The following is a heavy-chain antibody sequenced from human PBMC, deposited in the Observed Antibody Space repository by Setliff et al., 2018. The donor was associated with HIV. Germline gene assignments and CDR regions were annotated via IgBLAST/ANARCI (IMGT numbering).Heavy chain of an antibody. CDR3: ARDGVVPAAMDYYGLDV. V-gene: IGHV4-39*07. CDR1: GGSISRSSYY. CDR2: IYYSGST. D-gene: IGHD2-2*01. J-gene: IGHJ6*02. Sequence: SETLSLTCTVSGGSISRSSYYWGWIRQPPGKGPEWIGSIYYSGSTYYNPSLKSRVTISVDTSKNQFSLKLSSVTAADMAVYYCARDGVVPAAMDYYGLDVWGQGTTVTVSS.